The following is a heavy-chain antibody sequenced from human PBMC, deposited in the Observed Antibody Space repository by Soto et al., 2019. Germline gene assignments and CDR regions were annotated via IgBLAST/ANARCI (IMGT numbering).Heavy chain of an antibody. CDR2: IYYSGST. V-gene: IGHV4-39*01. D-gene: IGHD4-4*01. CDR1: GGSISSSSYY. CDR3: ARRLTRTVRDYYYYYMYV. Sequence: PSETLSLTCTVSGGSISSSSYYWGWIRQPPGKGLEWIGSIYYSGSTYYNPSLKSRVTISVDTSKNQFSLKLSSVTAADTAVYYCARRLTRTVRDYYYYYMYVWGKGTTVTVSS. J-gene: IGHJ6*03.